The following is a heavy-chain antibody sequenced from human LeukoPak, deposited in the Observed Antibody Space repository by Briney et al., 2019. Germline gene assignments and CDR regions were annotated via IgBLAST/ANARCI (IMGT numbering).Heavy chain of an antibody. J-gene: IGHJ6*02. CDR2: INHSGST. Sequence: PSETLSLTCAVYGGSFSGYYWSWIRQPPPPGKGLEWIGEINHSGSTKYNPSLKSRVTISVDTSKNQFSLKLSSVTAADTAVYYCARDYRSTIGGEYGMDVWGQGTTVTVSS. V-gene: IGHV4-34*01. CDR1: GGSFSGYY. CDR3: ARDYRSTIGGEYGMDV. D-gene: IGHD3-16*01.